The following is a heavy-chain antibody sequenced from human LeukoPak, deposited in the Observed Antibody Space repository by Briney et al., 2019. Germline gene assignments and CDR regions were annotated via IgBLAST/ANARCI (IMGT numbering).Heavy chain of an antibody. V-gene: IGHV3-7*01. CDR2: IKQDGSEK. CDR3: AREVGTVTTYLDYFDY. CDR1: GFTFSSYW. J-gene: IGHJ4*02. D-gene: IGHD4-11*01. Sequence: GGSLRLSCAASGFTFSSYWMSWVRQAPGKGLEWVANIKQDGSEKYYVDSVKGRFTISRDNAKNSLYLQMNSLRAEDTAVYYCAREVGTVTTYLDYFDYWGQGTLVTVSS.